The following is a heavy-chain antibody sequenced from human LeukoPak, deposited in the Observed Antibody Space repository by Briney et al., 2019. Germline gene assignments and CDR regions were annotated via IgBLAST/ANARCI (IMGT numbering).Heavy chain of an antibody. J-gene: IGHJ3*02. D-gene: IGHD6-19*01. CDR3: VRATGAVAVRGWAFDI. Sequence: SGTLSLTCGVSGYSISSNHWWEWVRQPPGKGLEWIGEIYHDGTTKYSASLKSRATISLDKFKNQFFLNVISVTAADTAVYYCVRATGAVAVRGWAFDIWATGQWSLSLQ. CDR2: IYHDGTT. V-gene: IGHV4-4*02. CDR1: GYSISSNHW.